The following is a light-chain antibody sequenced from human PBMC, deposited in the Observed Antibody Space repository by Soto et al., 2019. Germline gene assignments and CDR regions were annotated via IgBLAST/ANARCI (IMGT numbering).Light chain of an antibody. V-gene: IGKV3-20*01. CDR2: GAS. J-gene: IGKJ5*01. CDR1: QSVNHN. CDR3: QQYYTSPRIT. Sequence: VMTQSPDTLSASPGERVSLSCRSSQSVNHNLAWYQQKPGQAPRLLIYGASSRATGIPDRFSGSGSGTDFTLTISRLEPEDFAMYYCQQYYTSPRITFGQGTRLEIK.